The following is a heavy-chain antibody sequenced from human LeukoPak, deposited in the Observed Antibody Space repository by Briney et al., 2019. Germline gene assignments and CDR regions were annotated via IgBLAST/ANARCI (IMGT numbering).Heavy chain of an antibody. D-gene: IGHD3-22*01. CDR1: GFTFSSYG. J-gene: IGHJ4*02. V-gene: IGHV3-33*06. CDR3: AKSPVYYDSSGYYSVLGFDY. Sequence: PGRSLRLSCAASGFTFSSYGMHWVRQAPGKGLEWVAVIWYDGSNKYYADSVKGRFTISRDNSKNTLYLQMNSLRAADTAVYYCAKSPVYYDSSGYYSVLGFDYWRQGTLVTVSS. CDR2: IWYDGSNK.